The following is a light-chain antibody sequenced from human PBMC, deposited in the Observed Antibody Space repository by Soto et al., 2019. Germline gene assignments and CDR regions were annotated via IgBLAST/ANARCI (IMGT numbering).Light chain of an antibody. CDR3: QQYNNWPFT. Sequence: EIVMTQSPATLSVSPGERATLSCRARQSVSSNLAWYQQKPGQAPRLLIYGASIRATGIPARFSGSGSGTEFTLTISSLQSEDFAVYYCQQYNNWPFTFGGGTKVEIK. CDR1: QSVSSN. V-gene: IGKV3D-15*01. J-gene: IGKJ4*01. CDR2: GAS.